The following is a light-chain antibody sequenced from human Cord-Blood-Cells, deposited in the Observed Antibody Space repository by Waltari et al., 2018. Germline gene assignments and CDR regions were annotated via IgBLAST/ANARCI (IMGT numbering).Light chain of an antibody. CDR1: SSDVGGYNY. CDR3: SSYAGSNVV. Sequence: ALTQPPSASGSPGQSVTISCTGTSSDVGGYNYVSWYQQHPGKAPKLMIYEVSKRPSGVPDRFSGSKSGNTASLTVSGLQAEDEADYYCSSYAGSNVVFGGGTKLTV. CDR2: EVS. J-gene: IGLJ2*01. V-gene: IGLV2-8*01.